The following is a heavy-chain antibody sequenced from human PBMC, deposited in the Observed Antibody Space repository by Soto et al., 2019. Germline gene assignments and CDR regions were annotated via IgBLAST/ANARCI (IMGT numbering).Heavy chain of an antibody. CDR1: GGSFSGYY. D-gene: IGHD4-17*01. CDR3: ARDRTVTSYYYYYYGMDV. CDR2: INHSGST. V-gene: IGHV4-34*01. Sequence: ASETLSLTCAVYGGSFSGYYWSWIRQPPGKGLEWIGEINHSGSTNYNPSLKSRVTISVDTSKNQFSLKLSSVTAADTAVYYCARDRTVTSYYYYYYGMDVWGQGTTVTVSS. J-gene: IGHJ6*02.